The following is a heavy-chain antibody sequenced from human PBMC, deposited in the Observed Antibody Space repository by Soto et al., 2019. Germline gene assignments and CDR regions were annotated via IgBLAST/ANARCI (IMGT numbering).Heavy chain of an antibody. CDR2: IYYSGST. Sequence: QVQLQESGPGLVKPSQTLSLTCTVSGGSISSGGYYWSWIRQHPGKGLEWIGYIYYSGSTYYNPSLKSRVTISVDTSKNQFSLKLSSVTAADTAVYYCARDPFRYCSGGSCYSDYYYYGMDVWGQGTTVTVSS. CDR3: ARDPFRYCSGGSCYSDYYYYGMDV. V-gene: IGHV4-31*03. D-gene: IGHD2-15*01. CDR1: GGSISSGGYY. J-gene: IGHJ6*02.